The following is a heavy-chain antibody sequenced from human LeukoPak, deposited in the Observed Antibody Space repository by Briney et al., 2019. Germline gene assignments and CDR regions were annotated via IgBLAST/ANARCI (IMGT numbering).Heavy chain of an antibody. J-gene: IGHJ2*01. CDR3: ARDLVGVVAGTPYWYFDL. CDR1: GGSISSPGYY. V-gene: IGHV4-61*02. Sequence: SETLSLTCTVSGGSISSPGYYWSWIRQSAGGGLEWLGRVYSTGRTNYNPSLKSRVVISVETSKSRFSLNLTSVTAADTAVHYCARDLVGVVAGTPYWYFDLWGRGTLVSVSS. CDR2: VYSTGRT. D-gene: IGHD2-15*01.